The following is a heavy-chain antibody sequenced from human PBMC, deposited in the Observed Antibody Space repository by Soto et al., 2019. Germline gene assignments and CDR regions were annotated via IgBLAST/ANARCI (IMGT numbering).Heavy chain of an antibody. D-gene: IGHD5-18*01. CDR2: IKNKANSYAT. CDR1: GFTLSGSA. J-gene: IGHJ4*02. CDR3: TRLEGHSFGFDY. V-gene: IGHV3-73*02. Sequence: EVQLVESGGGLVQPGGSLKLSCAASGFTLSGSAVHWVRQASGKGLEWVGRIKNKANSYATAYAASVKGRFTISRDDSKNTAYQQMDSLKTEDTAVYYWTRLEGHSFGFDYWGQGTLVTVSS.